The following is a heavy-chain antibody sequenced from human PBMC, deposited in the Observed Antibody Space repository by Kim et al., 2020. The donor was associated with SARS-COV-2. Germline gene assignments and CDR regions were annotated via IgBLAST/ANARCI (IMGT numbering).Heavy chain of an antibody. CDR2: ISGSGGST. CDR3: AKDRAGLWFGESLSYFDY. V-gene: IGHV3-23*01. Sequence: GGSLRLSCAASGFTFSSYAMSWVRQAPGKGLEWVSAISGSGGSTYYADSVKGRFTISRDNSKNTLYLQMNSLRAEDTAVYYCAKDRAGLWFGESLSYFDYWGQGTLVTVSS. CDR1: GFTFSSYA. J-gene: IGHJ4*02. D-gene: IGHD3-10*01.